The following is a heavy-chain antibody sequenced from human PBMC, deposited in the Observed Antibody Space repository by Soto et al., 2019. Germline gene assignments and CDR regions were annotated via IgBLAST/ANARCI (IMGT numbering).Heavy chain of an antibody. D-gene: IGHD3-22*01. Sequence: ASVKVSCKASGYTFTSYGISWVRQAPGQGLEWMGWISAYNGNTNYAQKLQGRVTMTTDTSTSTAYMELRSLRSDDTAVYYCATALTYYYDSSRSYWGQGTLVTLSS. CDR3: ATALTYYYDSSRSY. CDR2: ISAYNGNT. J-gene: IGHJ4*02. V-gene: IGHV1-18*01. CDR1: GYTFTSYG.